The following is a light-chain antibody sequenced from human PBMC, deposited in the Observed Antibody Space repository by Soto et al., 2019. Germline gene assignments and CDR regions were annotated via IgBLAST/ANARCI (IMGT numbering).Light chain of an antibody. Sequence: DIQMTQSPSTLSASVGDRVTITCRASQSISSWLAWYQQKPGKAPKLLIYKASSLESGVPSRFSGSGSGTEFTLPIRSLQPDDFATYYCHHFRTFGQGTRVEIK. V-gene: IGKV1-5*03. J-gene: IGKJ1*01. CDR2: KAS. CDR3: HHFRT. CDR1: QSISSW.